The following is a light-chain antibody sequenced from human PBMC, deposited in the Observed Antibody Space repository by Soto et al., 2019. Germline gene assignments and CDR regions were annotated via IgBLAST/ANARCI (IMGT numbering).Light chain of an antibody. CDR1: QSISSW. CDR2: KAS. CDR3: QQYNSFPWT. J-gene: IGKJ1*01. V-gene: IGKV1-5*03. Sequence: DIQMTQSPSTLSASVGGRLTITCRASQSISSWLAWYQQKTGKAPKLLIYKASSLESGVPSRFSGSGYGTEFNLTISRLQTDDFATYYCQQYNSFPWTFGLGTKVDIK.